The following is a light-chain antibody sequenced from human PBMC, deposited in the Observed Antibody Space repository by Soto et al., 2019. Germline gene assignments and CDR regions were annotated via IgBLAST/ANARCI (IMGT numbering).Light chain of an antibody. V-gene: IGLV1-40*01. J-gene: IGLJ2*01. CDR3: QSYDSSLSGFVV. Sequence: QSVLTQPPSVSGAPGQRVTISCTGSSSNIGARYDVHWYQQLPGTAPKLLIYGNSNRPSGVPDRFSASKSGTSASLAITGLQAEDEADYYCQSYDSSLSGFVVFGGGTKLTVL. CDR2: GNS. CDR1: SSNIGARYD.